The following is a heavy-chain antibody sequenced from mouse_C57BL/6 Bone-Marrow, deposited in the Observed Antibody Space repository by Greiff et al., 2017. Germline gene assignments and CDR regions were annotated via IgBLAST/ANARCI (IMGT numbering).Heavy chain of an antibody. CDR1: GYTFTDYY. J-gene: IGHJ2*01. D-gene: IGHD2-4*01. Sequence: EVQLQQSGPELVKPGASVKISCKASGYTFTDYYMNWVKQSHGKSLEWIGDINPNNGGTSYNQKFKGKATLTVDKSSSTAYMELRSLTSEDSAVYYCARERLRVDYWGQGTTLTVSS. V-gene: IGHV1-26*01. CDR2: INPNNGGT. CDR3: ARERLRVDY.